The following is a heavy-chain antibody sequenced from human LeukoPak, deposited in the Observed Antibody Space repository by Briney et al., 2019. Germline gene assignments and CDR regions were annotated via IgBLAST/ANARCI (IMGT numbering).Heavy chain of an antibody. D-gene: IGHD3-3*01. CDR3: ARDFWDASKGVRTIFGVPHYYYYMDV. CDR1: GFTFSSYA. Sequence: QPGGSLRLSCAASGFTFSSYAMHWVRQAPGKGLEWVAVISYDGSNKYYADSVKGRFTISRDNSKNTLYLQMNSLRAEDTAVYYCARDFWDASKGVRTIFGVPHYYYYMDVWGKGTTVTVSS. J-gene: IGHJ6*03. CDR2: ISYDGSNK. V-gene: IGHV3-30-3*01.